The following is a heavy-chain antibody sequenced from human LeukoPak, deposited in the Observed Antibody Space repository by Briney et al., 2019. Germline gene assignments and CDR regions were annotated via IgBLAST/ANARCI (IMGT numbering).Heavy chain of an antibody. D-gene: IGHD3-16*01. V-gene: IGHV1-2*02. Sequence: ASVKVSCKASGYTFTCYYMHWVRQAPGQGLEWMGWINPNSGGTNYAQKFQGRVTMTRDTSISTAYMELSRLRSDDTAVYYCARDLGELVHDGGKDIWGQGTTVTVSS. J-gene: IGHJ6*02. CDR3: ARDLGELVHDGGKDI. CDR1: GYTFTCYY. CDR2: INPNSGGT.